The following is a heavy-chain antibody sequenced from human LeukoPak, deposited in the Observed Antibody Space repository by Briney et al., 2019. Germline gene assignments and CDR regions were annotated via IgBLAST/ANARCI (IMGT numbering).Heavy chain of an antibody. J-gene: IGHJ4*02. Sequence: GGSLKLSCAASGFTFSGSAMHWVRQASGKGLEWVGRIRSKANSYATAYAASVKGRFTIPRDDSKNTAYMQMNSLKTEDTAVYYCTRHGYDSSDYYATLDYWGQGPWSPSPQ. CDR1: GFTFSGSA. V-gene: IGHV3-73*01. CDR2: IRSKANSYAT. CDR3: TRHGYDSSDYYATLDY. D-gene: IGHD3-22*01.